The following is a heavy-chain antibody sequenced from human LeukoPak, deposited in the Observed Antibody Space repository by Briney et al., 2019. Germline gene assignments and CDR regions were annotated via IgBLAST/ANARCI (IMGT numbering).Heavy chain of an antibody. Sequence: SETLSLTCTVSGGSVSSSSHYWVWIRQLPGKGLEWIGSIYYSGSTYYNPSLKSRVTISVDASKSQFSLKLTSVTAADTAVYYCARDYYHSSGYYFADYWGQGTLVTVSS. CDR2: IYYSGST. J-gene: IGHJ4*02. CDR3: ARDYYHSSGYYFADY. D-gene: IGHD3-22*01. V-gene: IGHV4-39*02. CDR1: GGSVSSSSHY.